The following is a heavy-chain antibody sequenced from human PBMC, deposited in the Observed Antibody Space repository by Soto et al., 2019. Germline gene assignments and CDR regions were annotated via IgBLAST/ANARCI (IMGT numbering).Heavy chain of an antibody. CDR3: AKDIRRVCLAFDI. CDR2: ISWNSGTI. CDR1: GFTFDDYA. Sequence: EVQLVEPGGGLVQPGRSLRLSCSASGFTFDDYAINWVRPGPGKGLEWVSGISWNSGTIGYLDSVKGRFTSPRDNAKNSLYLQMNCLSAEDTALYYCAKDIRRVCLAFDIWGHGTMVIVSS. J-gene: IGHJ3*02. V-gene: IGHV3-9*01.